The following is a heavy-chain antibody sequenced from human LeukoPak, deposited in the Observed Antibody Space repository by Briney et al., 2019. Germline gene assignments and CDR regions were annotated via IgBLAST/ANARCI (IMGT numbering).Heavy chain of an antibody. Sequence: GGSLRLSCAASGFTFSSYDMHWVRQATGKGLEWVSAIGTAGDTYYPGSVKGRFTISRENAKNSLYLQMNSLGAGDTAVYYCARGLLGSGSYSAFDIWGQGTMVSVSS. CDR2: IGTAGDT. V-gene: IGHV3-13*01. J-gene: IGHJ3*02. CDR3: ARGLLGSGSYSAFDI. CDR1: GFTFSSYD. D-gene: IGHD3-10*01.